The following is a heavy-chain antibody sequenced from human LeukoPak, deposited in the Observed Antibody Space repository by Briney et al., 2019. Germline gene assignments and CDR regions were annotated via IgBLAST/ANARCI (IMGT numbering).Heavy chain of an antibody. CDR1: GFSFSNYW. CDR2: IKRDGSEQ. D-gene: IGHD1-26*01. Sequence: GGSLRLSCTASGFSFSNYWMRWVRQAPGKGLEWVANIKRDGSEQYYVDSVKGRFTTSRDNAKNSLYLQMNGLRAEDTAVYYCTTDMFWWEPNYFDYWGQGTLVTVPS. J-gene: IGHJ4*02. V-gene: IGHV3-7*03. CDR3: TTDMFWWEPNYFDY.